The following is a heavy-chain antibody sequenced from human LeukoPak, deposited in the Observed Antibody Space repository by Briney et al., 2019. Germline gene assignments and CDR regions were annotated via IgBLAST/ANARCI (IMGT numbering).Heavy chain of an antibody. D-gene: IGHD1-26*01. CDR3: ARSPQVGATFWFDP. V-gene: IGHV3-33*08. Sequence: GGSLRLSCAASGFTFSSYAMHWVRQAPGKGLEWVAVIWYDGSNKYYADSVKGRFTISRDNSKNTLYLQMNSLRAEDTAVYYCARSPQVGATFWFDPWGQGTLVTVSS. CDR2: IWYDGSNK. J-gene: IGHJ5*02. CDR1: GFTFSSYA.